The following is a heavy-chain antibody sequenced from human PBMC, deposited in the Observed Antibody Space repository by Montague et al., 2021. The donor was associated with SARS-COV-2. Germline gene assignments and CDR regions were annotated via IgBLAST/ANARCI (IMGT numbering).Heavy chain of an antibody. CDR3: VRDTGSAQAGFDA. D-gene: IGHD4-17*01. J-gene: IGHJ4*02. CDR2: TNYRSKWTS. V-gene: IGHV6-1*01. CDR1: RDSVGSNTSA. Sequence: CAISRDSVGSNTSAWNWIRQSPSGGLEWLGRTNYRSKWTSDYATSVEGRISIDPDTSKNQFFLHLRSVTPEDTGVYYCVRDTGSAQAGFDAWGQGTLVTVSS.